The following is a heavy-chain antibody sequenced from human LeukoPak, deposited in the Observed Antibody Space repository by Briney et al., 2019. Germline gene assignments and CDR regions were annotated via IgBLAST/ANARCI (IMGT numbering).Heavy chain of an antibody. CDR2: ISSSGSTI. J-gene: IGHJ4*02. D-gene: IGHD6-6*01. CDR3: ARDLDYSSSSADY. CDR1: GFTFSDYY. V-gene: IGHV3-11*04. Sequence: SGGSLRLSCAASGFTFSDYYMSWIRQAPGKGLEWVSYISSSGSTIYYADSVKGRFTISRDNAKNSLYLQMNSLRAEDAAVYYCARDLDYSSSSADYWGQGTLVTVSS.